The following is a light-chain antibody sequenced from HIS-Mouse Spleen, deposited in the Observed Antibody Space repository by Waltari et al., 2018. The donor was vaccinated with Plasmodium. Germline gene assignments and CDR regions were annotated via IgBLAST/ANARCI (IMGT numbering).Light chain of an antibody. CDR1: SSDVGGYNY. Sequence: QSALTQPPSASGSPGQSVPISCTGTSSDVGGYNYVPWYQPHPGKAPKLMIYEVSKRPSGVPDRFSGSKSGNTASLTVSGLQAEDEADYYCSSYAGSNNLVFGGGTKLTVL. V-gene: IGLV2-8*01. CDR3: SSYAGSNNLV. J-gene: IGLJ2*01. CDR2: EVS.